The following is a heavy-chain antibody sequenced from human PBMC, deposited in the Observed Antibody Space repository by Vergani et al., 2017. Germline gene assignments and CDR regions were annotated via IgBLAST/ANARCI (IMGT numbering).Heavy chain of an antibody. V-gene: IGHV4-34*01. Sequence: QVQLQQWGAGLLKPSETLSLTCAVYGGSFSGYYWSWIRQPPGKGLEWIGEINHSGSTNYNPSLKSRVTISVDTSKNQFSLKLSSVTAADTAVYYCARAYDFWSGYYRRGGFDYWGQGTLVTVSS. CDR3: ARAYDFWSGYYRRGGFDY. D-gene: IGHD3-3*01. J-gene: IGHJ4*02. CDR1: GGSFSGYY. CDR2: INHSGST.